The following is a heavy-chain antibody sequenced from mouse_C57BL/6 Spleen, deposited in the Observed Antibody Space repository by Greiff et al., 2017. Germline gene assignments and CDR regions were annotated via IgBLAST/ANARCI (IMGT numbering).Heavy chain of an antibody. Sequence: QVQLKESGAELVRPGTSVKVSCKASGYAFTNYLIEWVKQRPGQGLEWIGVINPGSGGTNYNEKFKGKATLTADKSSSTAYMQLSSLTSEDSAVYFCARGSVTTVEGDAMDYWGQGTSVTVSS. V-gene: IGHV1-54*01. D-gene: IGHD1-1*01. CDR2: INPGSGGT. J-gene: IGHJ4*01. CDR3: ARGSVTTVEGDAMDY. CDR1: GYAFTNYL.